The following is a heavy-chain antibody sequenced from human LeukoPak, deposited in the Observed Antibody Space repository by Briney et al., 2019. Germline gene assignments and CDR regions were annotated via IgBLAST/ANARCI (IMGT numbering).Heavy chain of an antibody. Sequence: GGTLRLSCAASGFTASSSYMSWVRQAPGKGLEWVSVFSSGGKTYYTNSLESRFTISKDNPKKTMYLQKNSLRAEDTAVYYSGSRGCCGCRCHFGGGEPFDCW. V-gene: IGHV3-53*01. J-gene: IGHJ4*01. CDR2: FSSGGKT. CDR1: GFTASSSY. D-gene: IGHD2-8*01. CDR3: GSRGCCGCRCHFGGGEPFDC.